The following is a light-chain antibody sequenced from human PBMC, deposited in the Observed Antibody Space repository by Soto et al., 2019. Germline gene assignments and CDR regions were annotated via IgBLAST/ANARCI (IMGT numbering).Light chain of an antibody. CDR3: CSYEGSSTSLVV. J-gene: IGLJ2*01. Sequence: QSVLTQPASVSGSPGQSITISCTGTSSDVGSYNLVSWYQQHPGKAPKLMIYEVSKRPSGVSNRFSGSKSGNTASLTISGLQAEDEADYYCCSYEGSSTSLVVFGGGTKLTVL. V-gene: IGLV2-23*02. CDR1: SSDVGSYNL. CDR2: EVS.